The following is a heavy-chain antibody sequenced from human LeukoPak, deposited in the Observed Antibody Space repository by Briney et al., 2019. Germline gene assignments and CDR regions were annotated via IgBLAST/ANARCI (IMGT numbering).Heavy chain of an antibody. D-gene: IGHD3-10*01. CDR1: GFTFSNAW. CDR3: TKTYYYGYGSLDY. CDR2: INSKTDGGTT. J-gene: IGHJ4*02. Sequence: PGGSLRLSCAASGFTFSNAWMSWVRQAPGKGLEWVGRINSKTDGGTTDYAAPVKGRFTISRDDSTNTLYLQMNSLKTEDTAIYYCTKTYYYGYGSLDYWGQGTLVTVSS. V-gene: IGHV3-15*01.